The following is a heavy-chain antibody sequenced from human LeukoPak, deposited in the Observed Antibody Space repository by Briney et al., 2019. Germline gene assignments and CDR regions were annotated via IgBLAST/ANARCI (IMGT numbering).Heavy chain of an antibody. J-gene: IGHJ6*02. CDR1: GGSFSGYY. CDR3: ARDNGEMATIYYYGMDV. D-gene: IGHD5-24*01. Sequence: SETLSLTCAVYGGSFSGYYWSWIRQPPGKGLEWIGDINHSGSTNYNPSLKSRVTISVDTSKNQFSLKLSSVTAADTAVYYCARDNGEMATIYYYGMDVWGQGTTVTVSS. CDR2: INHSGST. V-gene: IGHV4-34*01.